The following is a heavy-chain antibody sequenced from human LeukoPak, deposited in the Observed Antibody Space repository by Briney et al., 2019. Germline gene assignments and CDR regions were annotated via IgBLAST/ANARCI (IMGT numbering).Heavy chain of an antibody. J-gene: IGHJ4*02. D-gene: IGHD3-16*02. CDR2: IYYSGST. V-gene: IGHV4-39*01. CDR1: GGSISSSSYY. Sequence: SETLSLTCTVSGGSISSSSYYWGWIRQPPGKGLEWIGSIYYSGSTYYNPSLKSRVTISVDTSKNQFSLKLSSVTAADTAVYYCARLRVWGSYPYYFDYWGQGTLVTVSS. CDR3: ARLRVWGSYPYYFDY.